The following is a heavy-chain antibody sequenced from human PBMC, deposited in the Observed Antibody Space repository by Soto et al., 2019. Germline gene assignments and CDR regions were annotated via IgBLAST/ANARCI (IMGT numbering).Heavy chain of an antibody. CDR2: ISGSGGST. V-gene: IGHV3-23*01. Sequence: EVPMLESGGGLVQPGGSLRLSCAASGFTFSSYAMSWVRQAPGKGLEWVSIISGSGGSTYNADSVKGRFTISRDNSKNTLYLQMNSLTAEDTAVYYCAKHFVNGEVYDWGQGTLVTVSS. D-gene: IGHD3-10*01. CDR1: GFTFSSYA. J-gene: IGHJ4*02. CDR3: AKHFVNGEVYD.